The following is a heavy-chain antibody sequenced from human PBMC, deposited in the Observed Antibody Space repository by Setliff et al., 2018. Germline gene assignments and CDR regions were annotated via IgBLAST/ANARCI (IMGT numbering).Heavy chain of an antibody. D-gene: IGHD6-6*01. V-gene: IGHV4-39*01. J-gene: IGHJ4*02. Sequence: TLSLTCNVSGGSIAGSTYYWGWILQPPGKGLEWIGSIYYSGSTYYNPSLKSRVIISVDTAQNQFSLSLSSVTAADTAVYYCARGRNVAARLLDSWGQGARVTVSS. CDR1: GGSIAGSTYY. CDR2: IYYSGST. CDR3: ARGRNVAARLLDS.